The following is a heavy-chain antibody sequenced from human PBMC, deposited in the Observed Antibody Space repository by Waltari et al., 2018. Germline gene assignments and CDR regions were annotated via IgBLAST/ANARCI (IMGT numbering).Heavy chain of an antibody. CDR1: GFTFSNYG. J-gene: IGHJ4*02. Sequence: QVQLVESGGGVVKPGRSLRLSCAAAGFTFSNYGMQWVRQAPGKGLEWVALISYDGSDKYYADSVKGRFTISRDNSRNTLYLQMNSLRAEDTAVYYCAEDLYCTSTSCQDFWGQGTLVTVSS. CDR3: AEDLYCTSTSCQDF. CDR2: ISYDGSDK. V-gene: IGHV3-30*18. D-gene: IGHD2-2*01.